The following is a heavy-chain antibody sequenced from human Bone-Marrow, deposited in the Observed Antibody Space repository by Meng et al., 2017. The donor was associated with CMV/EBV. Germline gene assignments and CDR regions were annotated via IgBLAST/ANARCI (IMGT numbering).Heavy chain of an antibody. Sequence: SQTLSLTCAVYGGSFSGYYWSWIRQPPGKGLEWIGEINHSGSTNYNPSLKSRVTISVDTSKNQFSLKLSSVTAADTAVYYCALRTWLPRRKYNWFDPWGQGTLVTVSS. J-gene: IGHJ5*02. V-gene: IGHV4-34*01. CDR1: GGSFSGYY. CDR3: ALRTWLPRRKYNWFDP. D-gene: IGHD3-22*01. CDR2: INHSGST.